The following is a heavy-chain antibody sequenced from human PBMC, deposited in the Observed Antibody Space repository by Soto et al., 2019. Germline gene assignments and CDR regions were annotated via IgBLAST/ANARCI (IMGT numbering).Heavy chain of an antibody. D-gene: IGHD3-16*01. CDR3: VRGGNVAGAFDI. CDR1: GFTFSHYG. J-gene: IGHJ3*02. CDR2: IWDDGIKK. V-gene: IGHV3-33*01. Sequence: QVQLVESGGGVVQPGRSLRLSCAASGFTFSHYGMYWVRQAPGKGLEWVAVIWDDGIKKFYPDSVRGRFTISRDNSENTLFLQMNSLTAEDTAIYYCVRGGNVAGAFDIWGQGTMVTVSS.